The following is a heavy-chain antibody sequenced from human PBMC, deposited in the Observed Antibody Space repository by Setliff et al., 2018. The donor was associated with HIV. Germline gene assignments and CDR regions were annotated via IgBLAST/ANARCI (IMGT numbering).Heavy chain of an antibody. D-gene: IGHD2-21*01. J-gene: IGHJ3*02. CDR2: VYYSGST. CDR3: ARALAYCGADCPEDAFDI. CDR1: GGSLTNYY. Sequence: SETLSLTCAVYGGSLTNYYWSWIRQSPGKGLEWLAYVYYSGSTNYNPSLKSRVTISVDTSKNHFSLRLNSLTAADTAVYYCARALAYCGADCPEDAFDIWGQGTMVTVSS. V-gene: IGHV4-59*01.